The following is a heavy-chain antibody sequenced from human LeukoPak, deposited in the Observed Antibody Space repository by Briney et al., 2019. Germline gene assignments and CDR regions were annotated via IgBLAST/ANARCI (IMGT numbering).Heavy chain of an antibody. D-gene: IGHD3-10*01. V-gene: IGHV3-7*01. Sequence: PGGSLRLSCAASGFTFSSYAMSWVRQAPGKGLEWVANIKQDGSEKYYVDSVKGRFTISRDNAKNSLYLQMNSLRAEDTAVYYCARGRMKVTMVRGVTPFDYWGQGTLVTVSS. J-gene: IGHJ4*02. CDR2: IKQDGSEK. CDR1: GFTFSSYA. CDR3: ARGRMKVTMVRGVTPFDY.